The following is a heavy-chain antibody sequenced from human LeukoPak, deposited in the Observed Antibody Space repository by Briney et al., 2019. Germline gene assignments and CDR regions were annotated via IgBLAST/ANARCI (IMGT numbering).Heavy chain of an antibody. CDR3: ARVFYDSSGYAFDY. J-gene: IGHJ4*02. CDR2: IIPIFGTA. V-gene: IGHV1-69*13. D-gene: IGHD3-22*01. CDR1: GYTFTSYI. Sequence: SVKVSCKASGYTFTSYIMNWVRQAPGQGLEWMGGIIPIFGTANYAQKFQGRVTITADESTSTAYMELSSLRSEDTAVYYCARVFYDSSGYAFDYWGQGTLVTVSS.